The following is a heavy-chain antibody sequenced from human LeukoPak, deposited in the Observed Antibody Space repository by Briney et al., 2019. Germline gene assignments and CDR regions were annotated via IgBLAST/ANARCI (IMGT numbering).Heavy chain of an antibody. V-gene: IGHV3-64*01. CDR3: ARGKASGDFPVDY. D-gene: IGHD1-26*01. CDR2: ISGNGVTT. Sequence: GGSLRLSCAASGFSFSGDYIHWVRQAPGKGLEYVSAISGNGVTTHYTNSVKGRFTISRDNSKNTVYLQMNSLRAEDTAVYYCARGKASGDFPVDYWGQGTLVTVSS. CDR1: GFSFSGDY. J-gene: IGHJ4*02.